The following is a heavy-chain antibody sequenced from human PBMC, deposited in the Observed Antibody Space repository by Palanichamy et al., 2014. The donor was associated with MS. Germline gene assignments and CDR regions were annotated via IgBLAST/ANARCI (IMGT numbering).Heavy chain of an antibody. Sequence: QVQLVEVWGRRGPAWGVPSRLSCAASGFTFSSYGMHWVRQAPGKGLEWVAFIRYDGSNKYYADSVKGRFTISRDNSKNTLYLQMNSLRAEDTAVYYCAKTSWRYCSGGSCLVPDYWGQGTLVTVSS. CDR3: AKTSWRYCSGGSCLVPDY. CDR1: GFTFSSYG. V-gene: IGHV3-30*02. J-gene: IGHJ4*02. CDR2: IRYDGSNK. D-gene: IGHD2-15*01.